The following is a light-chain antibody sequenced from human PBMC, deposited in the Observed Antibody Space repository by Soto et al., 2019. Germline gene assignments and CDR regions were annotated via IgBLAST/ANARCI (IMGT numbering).Light chain of an antibody. J-gene: IGLJ3*02. CDR2: DVS. CDR3: SSYTSSSTLKV. CDR1: SSDVGGYNY. Sequence: QSALTQPASVSGSPGQSITISCTGTSSDVGGYNYVSWYQQHPGKAPKLMIYDVSNRPSGVSNRFSGSKSGNTASLTISGHQAEDEADYYCSSYTSSSTLKVFGGGTQLTVL. V-gene: IGLV2-14*01.